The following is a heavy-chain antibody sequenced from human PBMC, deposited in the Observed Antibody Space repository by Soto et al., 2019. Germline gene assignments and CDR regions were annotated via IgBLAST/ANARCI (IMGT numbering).Heavy chain of an antibody. Sequence: GASVKVSCKASGGTFSSYAISWVRQAPGQGLEWMGGIIPIFGTANYAQKFQGRVTITADESTSTAYMELSSLRSEDTAVYYCARGGGCFHPLGPYFDYWGQGTLVTVSS. J-gene: IGHJ4*02. CDR1: GGTFSSYA. V-gene: IGHV1-69*13. CDR2: IIPIFGTA. CDR3: ARGGGCFHPLGPYFDY. D-gene: IGHD3-16*01.